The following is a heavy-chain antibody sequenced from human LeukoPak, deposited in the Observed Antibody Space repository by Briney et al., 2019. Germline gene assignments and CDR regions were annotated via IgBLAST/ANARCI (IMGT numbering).Heavy chain of an antibody. Sequence: ASVKVSCKASGYTFTGYYIHWVRQAPGQGLELMGWINPNNGGTNYAQKFQGRVTMTRDTSISTAYMELSRLRSDDTAVYYCARGRTFRPLDYWGQGTLVTVSS. J-gene: IGHJ4*02. V-gene: IGHV1-2*02. CDR3: ARGRTFRPLDY. D-gene: IGHD1-14*01. CDR2: INPNNGGT. CDR1: GYTFTGYY.